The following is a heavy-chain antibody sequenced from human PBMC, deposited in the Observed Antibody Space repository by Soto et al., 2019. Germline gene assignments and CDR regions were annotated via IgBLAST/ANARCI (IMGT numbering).Heavy chain of an antibody. CDR2: IYSGGST. D-gene: IGHD2-2*01. Sequence: PGGSLRFSCAASGFTVGSNYMSWVRQAPGKGLEWVSVIYSGGSTYYADSVKGRFTISRDNSKNTLYLQMNSLRAEDTAVYYCARDCSSTSCYSYWGQGTLVTVSS. CDR3: ARDCSSTSCYSY. CDR1: GFTVGSNY. V-gene: IGHV3-66*01. J-gene: IGHJ4*02.